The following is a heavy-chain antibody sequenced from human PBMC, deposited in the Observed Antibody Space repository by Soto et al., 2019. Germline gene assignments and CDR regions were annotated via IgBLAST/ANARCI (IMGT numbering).Heavy chain of an antibody. J-gene: IGHJ6*02. CDR2: INAGNGNT. Sequence: RASVKVSCKASGYTFTSYAMHWVRQAPGQRLEWMGWINAGNGNTKYSQKFQGRVTITRDTSASTAYMELSSLRSEDTAVYYCARTRSSSWPMDVWGQGTTVTVSS. CDR1: GYTFTSYA. V-gene: IGHV1-3*01. D-gene: IGHD6-13*01. CDR3: ARTRSSSWPMDV.